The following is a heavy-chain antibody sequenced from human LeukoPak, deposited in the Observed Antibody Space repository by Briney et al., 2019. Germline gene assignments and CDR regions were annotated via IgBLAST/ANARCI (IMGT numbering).Heavy chain of an antibody. CDR3: ARGSSAGFMDFDY. V-gene: IGHV3-21*01. J-gene: IGHJ4*02. CDR1: GFTFSSYS. CDR2: ISSSSSYI. D-gene: IGHD6-25*01. Sequence: GGSLRLSCAASGFTFSSYSMNWVRQAPGEGLEWVSSISSSSSYIYYADSVKGRFTISRDNAKNSLYLQMNSLRAEDTAVYYCARGSSAGFMDFDYWGQGTLVTASS.